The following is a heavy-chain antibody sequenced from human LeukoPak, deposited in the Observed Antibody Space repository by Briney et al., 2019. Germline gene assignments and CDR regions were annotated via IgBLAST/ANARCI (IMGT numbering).Heavy chain of an antibody. V-gene: IGHV3-21*01. CDR3: AREMLAAVAAQS. Sequence: GSLRLSCAASGFTFSSYSMNWVRQAPGKGLEWVSSITSSSSYIYYADSVKGRFTISRDNAKNSLYLQMNSLRAEDTAVYYCAREMLAAVAAQSWGQGTLVTVSS. J-gene: IGHJ5*02. CDR1: GFTFSSYS. D-gene: IGHD6-19*01. CDR2: ITSSSSYI.